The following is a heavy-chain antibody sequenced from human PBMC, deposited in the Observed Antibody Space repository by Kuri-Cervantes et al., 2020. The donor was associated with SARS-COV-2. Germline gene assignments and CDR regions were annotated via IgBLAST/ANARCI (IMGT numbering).Heavy chain of an antibody. J-gene: IGHJ5*02. V-gene: IGHV4-34*01. CDR3: ARVQGRNLTIFGVVIWFNP. CDR1: GGSFSGYY. D-gene: IGHD3-3*01. Sequence: GSLRLSCAVYGGSFSGYYWSWIRQPPGKGLEWIGEINHSGSTNYNPSLKSRVTISVDTSKNQFSLKLSSVTAADTAVYYCARVQGRNLTIFGVVIWFNPWGQGTLVTFSS. CDR2: INHSGST.